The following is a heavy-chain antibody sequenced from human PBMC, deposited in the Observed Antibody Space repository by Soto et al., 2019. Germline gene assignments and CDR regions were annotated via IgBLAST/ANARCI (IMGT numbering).Heavy chain of an antibody. J-gene: IGHJ6*02. CDR3: ARALQWLPNYYYYYGMDV. Sequence: ASVKVSCKASGYTFTSYYMHWVRQAPGQGLEWMGIINPSGGSTSYAQKFQGRVTMTRDTSTSTVYMELSSLRSEDTAVYYCARALQWLPNYYYYYGMDVWGQGTTVTVSS. D-gene: IGHD6-19*01. V-gene: IGHV1-46*01. CDR1: GYTFTSYY. CDR2: INPSGGST.